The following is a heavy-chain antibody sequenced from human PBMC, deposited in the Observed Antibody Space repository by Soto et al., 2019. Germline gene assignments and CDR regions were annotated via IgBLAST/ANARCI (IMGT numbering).Heavy chain of an antibody. D-gene: IGHD3-3*01. J-gene: IGHJ5*02. CDR3: ARTYYDFWSGYWRWFDP. CDR2: IYYSGST. CDR1: GGSIRGYY. V-gene: IGHV4-59*01. Sequence: SETLSLTCTVSGGSIRGYYLSWSRQPPGKGLEWIGYIYYSGSTNYNPSLKSRVTISIDTSKNQFSLKLSSVTAADTAVYYCARTYYDFWSGYWRWFDPWGQGTLVTVSS.